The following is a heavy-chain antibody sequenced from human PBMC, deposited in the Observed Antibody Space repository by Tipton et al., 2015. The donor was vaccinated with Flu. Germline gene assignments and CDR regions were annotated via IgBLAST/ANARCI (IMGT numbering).Heavy chain of an antibody. V-gene: IGHV4-59*08. Sequence: TLSLTCTVSGDSISRFYWSWIRQPPGKGLEWIGYSGSTNYNPSLKNRVTISLDTSKNQFSLQLKSVTASDTAVYYCARLKLFALVNHSYYYGLDVWGQGTMVTVS. J-gene: IGHJ6*02. CDR1: GDSISRFY. D-gene: IGHD3/OR15-3a*01. CDR3: ARLKLFALVNHSYYYGLDV. CDR2: SGST.